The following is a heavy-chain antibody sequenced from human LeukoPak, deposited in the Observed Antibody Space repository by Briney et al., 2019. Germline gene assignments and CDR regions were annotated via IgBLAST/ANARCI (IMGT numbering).Heavy chain of an antibody. CDR3: ARVGEDIVVVPAAQGAFDI. Sequence: SETLSLTCTVSGGSISSYYWSWIRQPPGKGLEWIGYIYYSGSTNYNPSLKSRVTISVDTSKNQFSLKLSSVTAADTAVYYCARVGEDIVVVPAAQGAFDIWGQGTMVTVSS. V-gene: IGHV4-59*01. CDR1: GGSISSYY. CDR2: IYYSGST. D-gene: IGHD2-2*01. J-gene: IGHJ3*02.